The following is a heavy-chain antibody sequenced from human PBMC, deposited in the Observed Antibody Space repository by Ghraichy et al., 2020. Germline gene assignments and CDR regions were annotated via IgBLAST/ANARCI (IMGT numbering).Heavy chain of an antibody. J-gene: IGHJ4*02. CDR1: GGSINNYY. CDR2: IYYSGST. V-gene: IGHV4-59*01. Sequence: SETLSLTCTVSGGSINNYYWSWIRQPPGKGLEFIGYIYYSGSTTYNPFLKSRVTISVDTSKNQFSLRLKSVTAADTAMYYCATLPARRGGPFDYWGQGTLVTVSS. D-gene: IGHD6-6*01. CDR3: ATLPARRGGPFDY.